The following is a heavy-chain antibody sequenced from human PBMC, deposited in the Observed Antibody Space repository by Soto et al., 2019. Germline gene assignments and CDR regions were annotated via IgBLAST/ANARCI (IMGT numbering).Heavy chain of an antibody. Sequence: QITLKESGPTLVKPTQTLTLTCTFSGFSLSTSGVGVGWIRQPPRKALEWLALIYWDDDKRYSPSLKRRLTISKDTSKNQVVLTMTNMDPVDTATYYCAHHGYSSYGLDVWGQGTTVTVSS. V-gene: IGHV2-5*02. CDR1: GFSLSTSGVG. J-gene: IGHJ6*02. CDR2: IYWDDDK. CDR3: AHHGYSSYGLDV.